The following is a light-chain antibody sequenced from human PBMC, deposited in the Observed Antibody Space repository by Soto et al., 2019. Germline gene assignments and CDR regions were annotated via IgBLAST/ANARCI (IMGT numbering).Light chain of an antibody. J-gene: IGKJ1*01. CDR1: QSISSY. V-gene: IGKV1-5*01. CDR3: QHYNSYSEA. Sequence: IQMTQSPSSLSASVGDRVTITCRASQSISSYLNWYQRKPGKAPKLLIYDASSLESGVPSRFSGSGSGTEFTLTISSLQPDDFATYYCQHYNSYSEAFGQGTKVDIK. CDR2: DAS.